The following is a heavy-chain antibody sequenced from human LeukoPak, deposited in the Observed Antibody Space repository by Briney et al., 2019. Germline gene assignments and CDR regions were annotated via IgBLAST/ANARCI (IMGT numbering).Heavy chain of an antibody. CDR3: AKDRVYYYDSSGYPPGD. CDR1: GFTFSSYG. D-gene: IGHD3-22*01. J-gene: IGHJ4*02. CDR2: ISYDGSNK. V-gene: IGHV3-30*18. Sequence: PGGSLRLSCAASGFTFSSYGMHWVRQAPGKGLEWVAVISYDGSNKYYADSVKGRFTTSRDNSKNTLYLQMNSLRAEDTAVYYCAKDRVYYYDSSGYPPGDWGQGTLVTVSS.